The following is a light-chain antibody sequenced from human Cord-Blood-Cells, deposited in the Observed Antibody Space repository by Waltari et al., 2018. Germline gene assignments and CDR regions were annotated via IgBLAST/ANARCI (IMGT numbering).Light chain of an antibody. J-gene: IGLJ1*01. V-gene: IGLV2-14*01. CDR2: DVS. Sequence: QSALTQPASVSGPPGQSITTSSTRASSDFRGYNYVSWYQQHPGKAPKLMIYDVSNRPSGVSNRFSGSKSGNTASLTISGLQAEDEADYYCSSYTSSSTLYVFGTGTKVTVL. CDR3: SSYTSSSTLYV. CDR1: SSDFRGYNY.